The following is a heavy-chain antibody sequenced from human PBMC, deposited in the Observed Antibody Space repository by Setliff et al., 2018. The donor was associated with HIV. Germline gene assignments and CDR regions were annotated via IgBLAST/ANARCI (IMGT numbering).Heavy chain of an antibody. CDR1: GFTFSSYW. Sequence: PGGSLRLSCEASGFTFSSYWMHWVRQAPGKGLVWVSRMNSDGSTINYADSVKGRFTISRDNSKNTLYLQMNSLRAEDTAMYYCARNMPSGDPFDYWGQGTLVTVSS. D-gene: IGHD7-27*01. J-gene: IGHJ4*02. CDR2: MNSDGSTI. V-gene: IGHV3-74*01. CDR3: ARNMPSGDPFDY.